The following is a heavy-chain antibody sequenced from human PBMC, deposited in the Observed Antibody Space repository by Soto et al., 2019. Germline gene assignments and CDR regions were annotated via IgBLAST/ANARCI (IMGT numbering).Heavy chain of an antibody. CDR1: GYTFTSYY. V-gene: IGHV1-46*03. J-gene: IGHJ5*02. CDR3: VRESTPTRWFDP. Sequence: QVQLVQSGAEVKKPGASVKVSCKASGYTFTSYYIHWVRQAPGQGLEWMGVINPSGGSTSYAQNFQGRVTMTRDTSTSTVYMELSSLRSEDTAVYYCVRESTPTRWFDPWGQGTLVTVCS. D-gene: IGHD2-2*01. CDR2: INPSGGST.